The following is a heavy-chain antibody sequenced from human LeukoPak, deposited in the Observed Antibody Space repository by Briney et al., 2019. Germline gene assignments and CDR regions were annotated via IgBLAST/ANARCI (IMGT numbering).Heavy chain of an antibody. CDR2: ISSSGSTI. CDR1: GFTFSSYE. V-gene: IGHV3-48*03. CDR3: ARPYYYDSSGNVGDDY. D-gene: IGHD3-22*01. J-gene: IGHJ4*02. Sequence: QSGGSLRLSCAASGFTFSSYEMNWVRQAPGKGLEWVSYISSSGSTIYYADSVKGRFTISRDNAKNSLYLQMNSLRAEDTAVYYCARPYYYDSSGNVGDDYWGQGTLVTVSS.